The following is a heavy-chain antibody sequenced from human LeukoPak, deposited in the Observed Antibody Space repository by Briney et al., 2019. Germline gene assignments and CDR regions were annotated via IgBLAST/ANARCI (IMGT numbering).Heavy chain of an antibody. Sequence: GRSLRLSCAASGFTFSSYAMHWVRQAPGKGLEWVAVISYDGSNKYYADSVKGRFTISRDNSKNTLYLQMNSLRAADTAVYYCARGEPWLVLDYWGQGTLVTVSS. J-gene: IGHJ4*02. CDR1: GFTFSSYA. V-gene: IGHV3-30-3*01. D-gene: IGHD6-19*01. CDR2: ISYDGSNK. CDR3: ARGEPWLVLDY.